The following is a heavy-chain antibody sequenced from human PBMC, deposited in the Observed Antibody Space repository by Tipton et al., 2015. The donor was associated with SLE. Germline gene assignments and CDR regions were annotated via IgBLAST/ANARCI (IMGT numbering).Heavy chain of an antibody. J-gene: IGHJ3*02. CDR1: GGSLSGYY. Sequence: TLSLTCAVYGGSLSGYYWGWIRQPPGKGLEWIGSIYYSGSTNYNPSLKSRDTISVDTSKNQFSLKLSSVTAADTAVYYCAREAGITLVRGALIHDFDIWRKGTLVTVSS. V-gene: IGHV4-34*11. D-gene: IGHD3-10*01. CDR2: IYYSGST. CDR3: AREAGITLVRGALIHDFDI.